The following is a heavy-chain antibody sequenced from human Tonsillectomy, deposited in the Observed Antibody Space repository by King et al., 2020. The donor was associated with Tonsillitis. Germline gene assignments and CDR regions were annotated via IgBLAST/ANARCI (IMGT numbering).Heavy chain of an antibody. CDR1: GFTFSSYA. D-gene: IGHD3-16*01. CDR2: IGTAGDT. V-gene: IGHV3-13*01. CDR3: ARDGGGGGIDY. Sequence: VQLVESGGGLVQPGGSLRLSCAASGFTFSSYAMHWVRQATGKGLEWFSAIGTAGDTSYPGSVKGRFTISRENAKNSLYLQMNSLRAGDTAVYYCARDGGGGGIDYWGQGTLVTVSS. J-gene: IGHJ4*02.